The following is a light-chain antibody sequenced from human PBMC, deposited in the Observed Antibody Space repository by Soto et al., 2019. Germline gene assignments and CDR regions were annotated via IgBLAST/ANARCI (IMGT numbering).Light chain of an antibody. CDR1: QTISSW. Sequence: DIQMTQSPSTLSGSVGDRVTITCRASQTISSWLAWYQQKPGKVPKLLIYKASTLKSGVPSRFSGRGSGTEFTLTISSLQPDDFATYFCQHDNSYSETFGQGTRWIS. J-gene: IGKJ1*01. CDR3: QHDNSYSET. V-gene: IGKV1-5*03. CDR2: KAS.